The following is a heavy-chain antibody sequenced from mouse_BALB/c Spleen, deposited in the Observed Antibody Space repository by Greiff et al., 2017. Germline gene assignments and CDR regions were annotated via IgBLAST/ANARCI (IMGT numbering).Heavy chain of an antibody. CDR2: INPSSGYT. D-gene: IGHD2-14*01. CDR1: GYTFTSYT. CDR3: ARNSYYRIPFAY. J-gene: IGHJ3*01. V-gene: IGHV1-4*02. Sequence: QVQLQQSAAELARPGASVKMSCKASGYTFTSYTMHWVKQRPGQGLEWIGYINPSSGYTEYNQKFKDKTTLTADKSSSTAYMQLSSLTSEDSAVYYCARNSYYRIPFAYWGQGTLVTVSA.